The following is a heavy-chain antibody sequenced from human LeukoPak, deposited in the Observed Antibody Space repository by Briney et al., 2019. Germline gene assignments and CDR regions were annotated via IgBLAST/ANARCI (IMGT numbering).Heavy chain of an antibody. J-gene: IGHJ3*02. V-gene: IGHV4-39*07. CDR2: IYYSGST. D-gene: IGHD6-13*01. CDR3: ARGSYSSSWYAFDI. CDR1: GFTFSSYA. Sequence: PGGSLRLSCAASGFTFSSYAMSWVRKPPGKGLEWIGSIYYSGSTYYNPSLKSRVTISVDTSKNQFSLKLSSVTAADTAVYYCARGSYSSSWYAFDIWGQGTMVTVSS.